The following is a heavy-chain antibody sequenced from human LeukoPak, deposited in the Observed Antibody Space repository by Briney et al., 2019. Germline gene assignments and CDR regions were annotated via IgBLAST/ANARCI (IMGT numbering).Heavy chain of an antibody. CDR2: INSDGSST. V-gene: IGHV3-74*01. Sequence: GGSLRLSCAASGFTFSSYWMHWVRQAPGKGLVWVSRINSDGSSTSYADSVKGRFTISRDNAKNTLYLQMNSLRAEDTAVYYCARDFSSGWNHNWFDPWGQGTLVTVSS. CDR1: GFTFSSYW. D-gene: IGHD6-19*01. J-gene: IGHJ5*02. CDR3: ARDFSSGWNHNWFDP.